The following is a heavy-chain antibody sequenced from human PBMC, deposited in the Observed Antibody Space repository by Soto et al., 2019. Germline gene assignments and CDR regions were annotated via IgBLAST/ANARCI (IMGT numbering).Heavy chain of an antibody. CDR2: IWYDGSNK. CDR3: ARDKYYGSGSYSYYYYGMDV. J-gene: IGHJ6*02. CDR1: GFTFSSYG. V-gene: IGHV3-33*01. Sequence: GGSLRLSCAASGFTFSSYGMHWVRQAPGKGLEWVAVIWYDGSNKYYADSVKGRFTISRDNSKNTLYLQMNSLRAEDTAVYYCARDKYYGSGSYSYYYYGMDVWGQGTTLTVSS. D-gene: IGHD3-10*01.